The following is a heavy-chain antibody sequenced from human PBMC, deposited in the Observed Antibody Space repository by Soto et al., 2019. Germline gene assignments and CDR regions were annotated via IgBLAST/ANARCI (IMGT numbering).Heavy chain of an antibody. V-gene: IGHV4-59*01. D-gene: IGHD1-26*01. CDR3: AREEELLAAFDI. J-gene: IGHJ3*02. Sequence: SETLSLTCTVSGGSISSYYSSWIRQPPGKGLEWIGSIYYSGSTNYNPSLKIRVPISVDTSKNQFSLKLSSATAADTAVYYCAREEELLAAFDIWGQGTMVTVSS. CDR1: GGSISSYY. CDR2: IYYSGST.